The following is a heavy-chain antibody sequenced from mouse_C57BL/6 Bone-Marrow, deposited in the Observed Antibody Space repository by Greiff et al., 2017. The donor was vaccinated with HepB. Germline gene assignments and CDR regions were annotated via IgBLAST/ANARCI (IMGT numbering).Heavy chain of an antibody. CDR1: GYTFTSYW. V-gene: IGHV1-53*01. D-gene: IGHD1-1*01. J-gene: IGHJ1*03. Sequence: QVQLQQPGTELVKPGASVKLSCKASGYTFTSYWMHWVKQRPGQGLEWIGNINPSNGGTNYNEKFKSKATLTVDKSSSTAYMQLSSLTSEDSAVYYCARWGTVVPTEYFDVWGTRTTVTVSS. CDR3: ARWGTVVPTEYFDV. CDR2: INPSNGGT.